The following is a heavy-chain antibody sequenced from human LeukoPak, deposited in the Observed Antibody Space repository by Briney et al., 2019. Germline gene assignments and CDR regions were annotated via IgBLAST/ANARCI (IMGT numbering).Heavy chain of an antibody. V-gene: IGHV3-23*01. Sequence: PGGSLRLSCAASGFTFSSYAMTWVRQAPGKGLEWASAISGSGISTYYADSVKGRFTISRDNSKNTLYLQMNSLRAEDTAVYYCAKAQYGSSGYYTPWFDPWGQGTLVTVSS. D-gene: IGHD3-22*01. CDR2: ISGSGIST. J-gene: IGHJ5*02. CDR1: GFTFSSYA. CDR3: AKAQYGSSGYYTPWFDP.